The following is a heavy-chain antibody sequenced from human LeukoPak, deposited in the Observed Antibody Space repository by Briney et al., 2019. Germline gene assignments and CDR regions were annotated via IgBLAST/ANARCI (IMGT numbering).Heavy chain of an antibody. Sequence: SETLSLTCTVSGGSISGSSYYWGWIRQPPGKELEWSGSLYYSRSTYYNPSLKSRVTISVDTSKNQFSLKLSSVTAADTAVYYCARQPHLRGYSGYDFYPNWFDPWGQGTLVIVSS. D-gene: IGHD5-12*01. V-gene: IGHV4-39*01. J-gene: IGHJ5*02. CDR1: GGSISGSSYY. CDR2: LYYSRST. CDR3: ARQPHLRGYSGYDFYPNWFDP.